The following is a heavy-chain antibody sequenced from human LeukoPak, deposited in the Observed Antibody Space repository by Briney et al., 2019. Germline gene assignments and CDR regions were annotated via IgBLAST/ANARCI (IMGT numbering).Heavy chain of an antibody. CDR2: ITGGGNT. J-gene: IGHJ4*02. D-gene: IGHD2-15*01. Sequence: PGGSLRLSCAASGFTVSSYYMNWVRQPPGRGLEWVSLITGGGNTYYADSVKGRFTISRDNSKNTLYLQMNSLRTDDTAVYYCASDPYSKMFGDWGQGTLVTVSS. CDR1: GFTVSSYY. CDR3: ASDPYSKMFGD. V-gene: IGHV3-66*02.